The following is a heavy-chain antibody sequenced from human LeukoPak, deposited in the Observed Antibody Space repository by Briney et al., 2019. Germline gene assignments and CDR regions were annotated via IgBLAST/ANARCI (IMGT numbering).Heavy chain of an antibody. CDR3: ARARGYSGYDFDY. V-gene: IGHV3-21*01. CDR2: ISSSSSYI. CDR1: GFTFGIYA. Sequence: GGSLRLSCAASGFTFGIYAMNWVRQAPGKGLEWVSSISSSSSYIYYADSVKGRFTISRDNAKNSLYLQMNSLRAEDTAVYYCARARGYSGYDFDYWGQGTLVTVSS. D-gene: IGHD5-12*01. J-gene: IGHJ4*02.